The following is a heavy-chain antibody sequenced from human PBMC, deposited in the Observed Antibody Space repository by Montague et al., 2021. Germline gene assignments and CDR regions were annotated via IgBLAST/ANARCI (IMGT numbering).Heavy chain of an antibody. CDR2: MFYGGAT. V-gene: IGHV4-59*08. Sequence: SETLSLTCTVSSGSIFHAHWSWVRQPPGKGLEWLGSMFYGGATSNNPSLKSRVTMSIDTSTNQFSLKLSFVTAADTAVYYCAKQDYFVAGTSYKGFDPWGQGNPVTVSS. CDR1: SGSIFHAH. CDR3: AKQDYFVAGTSYKGFDP. J-gene: IGHJ5*02. D-gene: IGHD3-10*01.